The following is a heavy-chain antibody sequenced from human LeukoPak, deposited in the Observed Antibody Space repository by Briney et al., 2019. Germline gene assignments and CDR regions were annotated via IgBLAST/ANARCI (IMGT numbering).Heavy chain of an antibody. CDR1: GGTFSSYA. CDR2: IIPIFGTA. J-gene: IGHJ6*02. V-gene: IGHV1-69*13. CDR3: AREGYCSSTSCYTGYYYYYYGMDV. D-gene: IGHD2-2*02. Sequence: GASVKVSCKASGGTFSSYAISWVRQAPGQGLEWMGGIIPIFGTANYAQKFQGRVTITADESTSTAYMELSSLRSEDTAVYYCAREGYCSSTSCYTGYYYYYYGMDVWGQGTTVTVSS.